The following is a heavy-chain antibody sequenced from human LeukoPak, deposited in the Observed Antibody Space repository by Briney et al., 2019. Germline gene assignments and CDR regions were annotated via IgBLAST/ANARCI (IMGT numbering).Heavy chain of an antibody. J-gene: IGHJ4*02. V-gene: IGHV3-23*01. D-gene: IGHD3-10*01. CDR3: ARVTYGSGTYGAFYY. CDR2: ISGSGDNT. CDR1: GFTFSSYG. Sequence: GWSLRLSCAASGFTFSSYGVSWVRQAPGKGLEWVSTISGSGDNTYYADSAKGRFTISRDNSKNTLYLQMNSLRAEDTAVYYCARVTYGSGTYGAFYYWGQGTLVTVSS.